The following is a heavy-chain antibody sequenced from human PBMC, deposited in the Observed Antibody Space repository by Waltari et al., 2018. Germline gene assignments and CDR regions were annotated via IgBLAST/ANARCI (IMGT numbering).Heavy chain of an antibody. CDR1: GYTFTSYA. J-gene: IGHJ5*02. CDR2: IITSSGNP. D-gene: IGHD2-2*01. Sequence: QVQLVQSGSELKKPGASVKVSCTASGYTFTSYAINWLRQAPGQGLELMGWIITSSGNPTYAQGFTGRFVFSLDTSVSTAYLQINNLQADDTAIYYCTREVVPAATIVVNWFDPWGQGTLVTVSS. CDR3: TREVVPAATIVVNWFDP. V-gene: IGHV7-4-1*02.